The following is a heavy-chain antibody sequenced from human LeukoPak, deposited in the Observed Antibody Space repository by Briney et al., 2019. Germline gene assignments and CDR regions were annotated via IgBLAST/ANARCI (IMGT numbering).Heavy chain of an antibody. D-gene: IGHD1-26*01. J-gene: IGHJ3*02. CDR2: ISYDGSNK. V-gene: IGHV3-30*04. CDR1: GFTFSSYA. CDR3: ARDWEYSGSYDGLGAFDI. Sequence: GRSLRLSCAASGFTFSSYAMHWVRQAPGKGLEWVAVISYDGSNKYYADFVKGRFTISRDNSKNTLYLQMNSLRAEDTAVYYCARDWEYSGSYDGLGAFDIWGQGTMVTVSS.